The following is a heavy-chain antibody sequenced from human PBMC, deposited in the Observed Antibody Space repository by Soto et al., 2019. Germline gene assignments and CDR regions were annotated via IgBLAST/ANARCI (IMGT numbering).Heavy chain of an antibody. CDR2: ISGSGGST. CDR1: GFTFSSSA. Sequence: PGGSLRLSCAASGFTFSSSAMSWVRQAPGKGLDWVSTISGSGGSTFYADSVKGRFTISRDNSKDTLYLQMNSLRAEDTAVYYCAKGHGGFDYWGQGTLVTVSS. D-gene: IGHD3-16*01. CDR3: AKGHGGFDY. V-gene: IGHV3-23*01. J-gene: IGHJ4*02.